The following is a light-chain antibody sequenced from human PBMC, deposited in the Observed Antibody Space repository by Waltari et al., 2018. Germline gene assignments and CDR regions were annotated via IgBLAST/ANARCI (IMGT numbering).Light chain of an antibody. CDR3: QQYNSYPCT. V-gene: IGKV1-5*03. CDR1: QSVSTW. Sequence: DIQMTQSPSTLSASVGDRVTITCRASQSVSTWLAWYQQKPGKAPKLLIYKASTLETGVPSRFSGSGSGTEFTLTISSLQPDDFATSYCQQYNSYPCTFGQGSKVEI. CDR2: KAS. J-gene: IGKJ1*01.